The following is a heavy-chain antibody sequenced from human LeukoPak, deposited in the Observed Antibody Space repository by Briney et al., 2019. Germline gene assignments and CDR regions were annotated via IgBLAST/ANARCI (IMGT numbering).Heavy chain of an antibody. CDR1: GGSISSGGYY. Sequence: SETLSLTCTVSGGSISSGGYYWNWIRQPPGKGLEWIGYIFHRGGTSYNPSLKSRVTISVDTSKNQFSLKLSSVTAADTAVYYCARRHPYSHFDYWGQGTLVTVSS. D-gene: IGHD2-15*01. CDR3: ARRHPYSHFDY. CDR2: IFHRGGT. V-gene: IGHV4-30-4*01. J-gene: IGHJ4*02.